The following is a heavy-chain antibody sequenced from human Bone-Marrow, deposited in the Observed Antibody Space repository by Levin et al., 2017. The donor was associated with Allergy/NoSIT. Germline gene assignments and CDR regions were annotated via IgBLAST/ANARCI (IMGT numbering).Heavy chain of an antibody. Sequence: GGSLRLSCAASGFTFSSYAMHWVRQAPGKGLEWVAVISYDGSNKYYADSVKGRFTISRDNSKNTLYLQMNSLRAEDTAVYYCARDSGSYYFDYWGQGTLVTVSS. CDR3: ARDSGSYYFDY. D-gene: IGHD1-26*01. V-gene: IGHV3-30*04. CDR1: GFTFSSYA. CDR2: ISYDGSNK. J-gene: IGHJ4*02.